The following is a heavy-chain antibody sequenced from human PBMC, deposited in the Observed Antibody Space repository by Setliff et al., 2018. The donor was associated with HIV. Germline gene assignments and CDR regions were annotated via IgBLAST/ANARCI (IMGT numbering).Heavy chain of an antibody. Sequence: GGSLRLSCAGSGFIFRDHWMTWDRQAPGKGLEWVANIKQDGSEKYYADSVKGRFTIPRDNAKDSLYLQMNSLRAEDTAIYFCVRDGNVGWNDLDHWGQGTLVTVSS. CDR3: VRDGNVGWNDLDH. D-gene: IGHD1-1*01. J-gene: IGHJ4*02. CDR2: IKQDGSEK. V-gene: IGHV3-7*03. CDR1: GFIFRDHW.